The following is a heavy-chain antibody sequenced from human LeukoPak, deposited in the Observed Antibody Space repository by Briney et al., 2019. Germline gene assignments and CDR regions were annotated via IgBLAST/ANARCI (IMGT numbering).Heavy chain of an antibody. V-gene: IGHV1-18*01. CDR2: ISAYNGNT. CDR3: ARDLWLGYCSSTSCHTGFDP. D-gene: IGHD2-2*02. J-gene: IGHJ5*02. CDR1: GYTFTSYG. Sequence: ASVKVSCKASGYTFTSYGISWVRPAPGQGLEWMGWISAYNGNTNYAQKLQGRVTMTTDTSTSTAYMELRSLRSDDTAVYYCARDLWLGYCSSTSCHTGFDPWGQGTLVTVSS.